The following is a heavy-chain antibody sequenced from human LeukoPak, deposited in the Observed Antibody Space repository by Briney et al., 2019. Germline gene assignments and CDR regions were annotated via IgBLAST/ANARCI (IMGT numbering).Heavy chain of an antibody. J-gene: IGHJ5*02. CDR1: GYTFTSYG. CDR3: ARGKTDYYDSTAYRFDP. V-gene: IGHV1-18*01. Sequence: GASVKVSCKASGYTFTSYGISWVRQAPGQGLEWMGWISGYNGKTNYAQKLQGRVTMTTDTSTSTAYMELRSLRSDDTAVYYCARGKTDYYDSTAYRFDPWGQGTLVTVSS. D-gene: IGHD3-22*01. CDR2: ISGYNGKT.